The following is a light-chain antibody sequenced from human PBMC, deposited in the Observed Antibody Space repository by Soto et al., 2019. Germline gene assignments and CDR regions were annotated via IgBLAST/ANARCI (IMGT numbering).Light chain of an antibody. CDR2: YDS. CDR1: NIGGKS. J-gene: IGLJ2*01. V-gene: IGLV3-21*04. CDR3: QVWDSSSDHVV. Sequence: SYELTHPPSVSVAPGKTARITCGGNNIGGKSVHWYQQKPGQAPVLVIYYDSDRPSGIPERFSGSNSGNTATLTISRVEAGDEADYYCQVWDSSSDHVVFGGGTKLTVL.